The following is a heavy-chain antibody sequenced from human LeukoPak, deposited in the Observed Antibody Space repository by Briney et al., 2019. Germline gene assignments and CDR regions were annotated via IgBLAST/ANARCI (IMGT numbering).Heavy chain of an antibody. CDR1: GGSISSSSYY. Sequence: SETLSLTCTVSGGSISSSSYYWGWIRQPPGKGLEWIGSIYHSGSTYYNPSLKSRVTISVDTSKNQFSLKLSSVTAADTAVYYCARDSDSSGYFLRKDDAFDIWGQGTMVTVSS. J-gene: IGHJ3*02. CDR3: ARDSDSSGYFLRKDDAFDI. V-gene: IGHV4-39*07. D-gene: IGHD3-22*01. CDR2: IYHSGST.